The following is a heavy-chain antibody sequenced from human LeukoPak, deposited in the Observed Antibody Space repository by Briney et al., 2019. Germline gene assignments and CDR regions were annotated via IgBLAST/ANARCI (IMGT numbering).Heavy chain of an antibody. V-gene: IGHV4-34*01. CDR3: ARRAFYYYYYMDV. J-gene: IGHJ6*03. D-gene: IGHD3-16*01. CDR2: INHSGST. CDR1: GGSFSGYY. Sequence: SETLSLACAVYGGSFSGYYWSWIRQPPGKGLEWIGEINHSGSTNYNPSLKSRVTISVDTSKNQFSLKLSSVTAADTAVYYCARRAFYYYYYMDVWGKGTTVTISS.